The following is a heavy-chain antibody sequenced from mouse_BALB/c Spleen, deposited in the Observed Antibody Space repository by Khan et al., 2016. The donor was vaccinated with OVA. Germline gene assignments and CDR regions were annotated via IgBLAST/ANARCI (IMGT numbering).Heavy chain of an antibody. Sequence: QVQLKESGPGLVAPSQNLSITCTVSGFSFSDYGVSWIRQPPGKGLAWLGVIWGGGTTYSNSALKSRLSISKDNSTSQVFLIMSSLQSDDTAMYYCSKGVCSYYYTLDYWGQGTSVTVSS. J-gene: IGHJ4*01. CDR2: IWGGGTT. CDR3: SKGVCSYYYTLDY. CDR1: GFSFSDYG. V-gene: IGHV2-6-5*01.